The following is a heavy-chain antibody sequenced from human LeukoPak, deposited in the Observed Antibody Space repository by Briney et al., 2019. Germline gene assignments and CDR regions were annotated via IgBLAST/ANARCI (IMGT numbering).Heavy chain of an antibody. CDR2: ISSSSSYI. D-gene: IGHD2-15*01. CDR1: GFTFSSYS. V-gene: IGHV3-21*04. J-gene: IGHJ6*02. Sequence: GGSLRLSCAASGFTFSSYSMNWVRQAPGKGLEWVSSISSSSSYIYYADSVKGRFTISRDNAKNSLYLQMNSLRAEDTAVYYCATEDLNCSGGSCYSYYYYGMDVWGQGTTVTVSS. CDR3: ATEDLNCSGGSCYSYYYYGMDV.